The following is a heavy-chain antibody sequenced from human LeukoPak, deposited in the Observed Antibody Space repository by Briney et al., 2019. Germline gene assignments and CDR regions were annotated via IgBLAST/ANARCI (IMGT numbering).Heavy chain of an antibody. Sequence: ASVKVSLKVSGYILSALSIHWVRQGPGKGLEWMGGFDPAYGETIYAPKFQGRVTMTEDTVTDTAYMEVSSLTSEDTAVYYCATGIVVVTVPYFHYWGQGALVTVSS. CDR1: GYILSALS. CDR3: ATGIVVVTVPYFHY. CDR2: FDPAYGET. J-gene: IGHJ4*02. D-gene: IGHD2-21*02. V-gene: IGHV1-24*01.